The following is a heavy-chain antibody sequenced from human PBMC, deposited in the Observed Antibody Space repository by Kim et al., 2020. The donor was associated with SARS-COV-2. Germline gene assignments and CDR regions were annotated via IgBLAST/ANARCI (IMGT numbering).Heavy chain of an antibody. CDR1: GFTFSSYA. D-gene: IGHD3-16*02. CDR2: ISGSGGST. Sequence: GGSLRLSCAASGFTFSSYAMSWVRQAPGKGLEWVSTISGSGGSTYYADSVKGRFTISRDNSKNTLYLQMNSLRAEDTAVYYCAKAGVYYDYVWGNYRSTSYFDYWGQGTLVTVSS. CDR3: AKAGVYYDYVWGNYRSTSYFDY. V-gene: IGHV3-23*01. J-gene: IGHJ4*02.